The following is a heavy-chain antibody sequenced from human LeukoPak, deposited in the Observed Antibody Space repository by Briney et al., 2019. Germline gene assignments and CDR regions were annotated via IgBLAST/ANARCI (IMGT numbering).Heavy chain of an antibody. D-gene: IGHD3-3*01. J-gene: IGHJ4*02. CDR2: IYTSGST. CDR1: GGSISSGSYY. CDR3: AREFYDFWSGGPFDY. Sequence: SETLSLTCTVSGGSISSGSYYWSWIRQLAGKGLEWIGRIYTSGSTNYNPSLKSRVTMSVDTSKNQFSLKLSSVTAADTAVYYCAREFYDFWSGGPFDYWGQGTLVTVSS. V-gene: IGHV4-61*02.